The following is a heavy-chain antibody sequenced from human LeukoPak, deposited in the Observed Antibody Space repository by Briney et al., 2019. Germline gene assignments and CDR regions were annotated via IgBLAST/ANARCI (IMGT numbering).Heavy chain of an antibody. J-gene: IGHJ4*02. V-gene: IGHV3-11*05. CDR1: GFSFSDYY. D-gene: IGHD6-13*01. Sequence: PGGSLRLSCAVSGFSFSDYYMSWLRQAPGKGLEWVSYIGTSSIFTRYADSVKDRFTISRDNGENSMYLQMNSLRAEDTAVYYCARVGSTAVAGTLDYWGQGTLVTVSS. CDR3: ARVGSTAVAGTLDY. CDR2: IGTSSIFT.